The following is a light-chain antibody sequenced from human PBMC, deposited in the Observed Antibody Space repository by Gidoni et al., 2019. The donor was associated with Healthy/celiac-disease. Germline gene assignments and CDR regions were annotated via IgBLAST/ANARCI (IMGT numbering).Light chain of an antibody. CDR1: QCISSY. V-gene: IGKV1-8*01. CDR3: QQYYSYPRT. CDR2: AAS. J-gene: IGKJ1*01. Sequence: AIRMTQSPSSFSASTGDRVTITCRASQCISSYLAWYQQKPGKATKPLIYAASTLQSGVPSRFSGSGSGTDFTLTISCLQSEDFATYYCQQYYSYPRTFGQGTKVEIK.